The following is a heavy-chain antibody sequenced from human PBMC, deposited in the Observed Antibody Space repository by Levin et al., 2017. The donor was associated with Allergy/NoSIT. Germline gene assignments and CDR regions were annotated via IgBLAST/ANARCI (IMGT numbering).Heavy chain of an antibody. CDR2: ISGSGGST. D-gene: IGHD1-26*01. Sequence: GGSLRLSCAASGFTFSSYAMSWVRQAPGKGLEWVSAISGSGGSTYYADSVKGRFTISRDNSKNTLYLQMNSLRAEDTAVYYCAKGEVGGLGDYCYGMDVWGQGTTVTVSS. J-gene: IGHJ6*02. CDR3: AKGEVGGLGDYCYGMDV. CDR1: GFTFSSYA. V-gene: IGHV3-23*01.